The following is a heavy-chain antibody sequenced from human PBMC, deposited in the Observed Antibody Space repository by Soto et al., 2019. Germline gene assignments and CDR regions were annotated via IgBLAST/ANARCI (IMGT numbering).Heavy chain of an antibody. Sequence: QVQLVQSGAEVKKPGASVKVSCKASGYSFITYGISWVRQAPGQGLEWMGWISNYNGNTKYEQKLQGGVTMTTDTPTTTGYMELRSLRSDDTAVYYCARDRPTSSIRARDYYSAMDVWGQGTTVTVSS. CDR1: GYSFITYG. D-gene: IGHD6-6*01. CDR2: ISNYNGNT. CDR3: ARDRPTSSIRARDYYSAMDV. J-gene: IGHJ6*02. V-gene: IGHV1-18*01.